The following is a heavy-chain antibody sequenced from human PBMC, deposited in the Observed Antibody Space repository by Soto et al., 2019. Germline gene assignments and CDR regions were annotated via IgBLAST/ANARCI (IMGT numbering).Heavy chain of an antibody. J-gene: IGHJ2*01. CDR2: IYSGGGT. D-gene: IGHD3-10*01. V-gene: IGHV3-53*01. CDR3: ARDRSNSGWYFDL. CDR1: GFSVSNNY. Sequence: EVQLVESGGGLIQPGRSLTLSCAASGFSVSNNYMNWVRQAPGKELEWVSVIYSGGGTYYADSVKGRFTIFRDNSKNTLYLQMSSLSAEDTAVYHCARDRSNSGWYFDLWGRGTLVTVSS.